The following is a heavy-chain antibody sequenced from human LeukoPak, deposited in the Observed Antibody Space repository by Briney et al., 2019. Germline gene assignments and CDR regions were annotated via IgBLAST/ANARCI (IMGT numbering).Heavy chain of an antibody. CDR2: IYHSGST. D-gene: IGHD3-3*01. CDR3: ARNYDFWSGYYYFDY. J-gene: IGHJ4*02. Sequence: SETLSLTCTVSGYSISSGYYWGWIRQPPGKGLEWIGSIYHSGSTYYNPSLKSRVTISVDTSKNQFSLKLSSVTAADTAVYYSARNYDFWSGYYYFDYWGQGTLVTVSS. V-gene: IGHV4-38-2*02. CDR1: GYSISSGYY.